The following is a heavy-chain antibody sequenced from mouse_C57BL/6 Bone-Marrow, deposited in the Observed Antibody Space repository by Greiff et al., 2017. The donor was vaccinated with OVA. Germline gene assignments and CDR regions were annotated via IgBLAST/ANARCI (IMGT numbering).Heavy chain of an antibody. CDR1: GYTFTSYW. Sequence: VQLQQPGAELVRPGNSVKLSCKASGYTFTSYWMHWVKQRPGQGLEWIGVIDPSDSYTNYNQKFKGKATLTVDTSSSTAYMQLSSLTSEDSAVYYCARNPFITTVVATDYWGKGTTLTVSS. CDR3: ARNPFITTVVATDY. D-gene: IGHD1-1*01. CDR2: IDPSDSYT. J-gene: IGHJ2*01. V-gene: IGHV1-59*01.